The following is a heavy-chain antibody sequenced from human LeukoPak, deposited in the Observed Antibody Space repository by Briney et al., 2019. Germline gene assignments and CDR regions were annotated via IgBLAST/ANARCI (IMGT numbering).Heavy chain of an antibody. CDR2: IIPIFGTA. V-gene: IGHV1-69*05. D-gene: IGHD1-26*01. CDR1: GGTFSSYA. CDR3: ARELRIVGDDAFDI. Sequence: SVKVSCKASGGTFSSYAISWVRQAPGQGLEWMGGIIPIFGTANYAQKFQGRVTITTDESTSTAYMELSSLRSEGTAVYYCARELRIVGDDAFDIWGQGTMVTVSS. J-gene: IGHJ3*02.